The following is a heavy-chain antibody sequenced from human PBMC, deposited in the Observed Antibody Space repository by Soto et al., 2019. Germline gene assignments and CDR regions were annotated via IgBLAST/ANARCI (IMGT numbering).Heavy chain of an antibody. V-gene: IGHV1-18*01. CDR2: ISAYNDER. D-gene: IGHD3-9*01. J-gene: IGHJ5*02. Sequence: QVQLVQSGGEMKKPGASVKVSCKASGYTFTNFGISWVRQAPGQGPEWVGWISAYNDERNYAQKFRGRVIMTTDTSTSTAYIELRTLTSDDTAVYYCARDYDIWGEDWFDPWGQGTLVTVSS. CDR1: GYTFTNFG. CDR3: ARDYDIWGEDWFDP.